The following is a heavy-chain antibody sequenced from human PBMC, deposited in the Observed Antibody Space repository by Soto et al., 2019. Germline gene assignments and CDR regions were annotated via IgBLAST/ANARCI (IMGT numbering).Heavy chain of an antibody. CDR3: AGENGYESDY. CDR1: VYNFTSYG. Sequence: QVQLVQSGAEVKKPGASVTVSCKASVYNFTSYGIRWVRQAPGQGVEWMGWISAYNGNTNYAQKLQGRVTMTTDTPTSTAYMDLRSLRSDATAVAYCAGENGYESDYWGQGTLFTVSS. CDR2: ISAYNGNT. V-gene: IGHV1-18*01. D-gene: IGHD5-12*01. J-gene: IGHJ4*02.